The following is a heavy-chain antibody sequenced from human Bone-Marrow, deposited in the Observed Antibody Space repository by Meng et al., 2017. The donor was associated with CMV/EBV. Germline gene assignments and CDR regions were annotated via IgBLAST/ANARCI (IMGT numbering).Heavy chain of an antibody. J-gene: IGHJ4*02. CDR1: GDSVPSNSAA. D-gene: IGHD3-22*01. Sequence: SQTLSLTCAISGDSVPSNSAAWNWIRQSPSRGLEWLGRTYYRSKWYNDYAVSVKSRITINPDTSKNQFSLQLNSVTPEDTAVYYCARLKTDDSSGYYYFDYWGQGTLVTVSS. V-gene: IGHV6-1*01. CDR2: TYYRSKWYN. CDR3: ARLKTDDSSGYYYFDY.